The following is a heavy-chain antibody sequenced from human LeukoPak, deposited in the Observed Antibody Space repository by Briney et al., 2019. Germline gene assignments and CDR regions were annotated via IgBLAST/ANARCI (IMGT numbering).Heavy chain of an antibody. J-gene: IGHJ4*02. Sequence: GRSLRLSCAASGFTFSSYSMNWVRQAPGKGLEWVSSISSSSSYIYYADSVKGRFTISRDNAKNSLYLQMNSLRAEDTAVYYCARDVDTAMVYYFDYWGQGTLVTVSS. CDR2: ISSSSSYI. V-gene: IGHV3-21*01. CDR1: GFTFSSYS. D-gene: IGHD5-18*01. CDR3: ARDVDTAMVYYFDY.